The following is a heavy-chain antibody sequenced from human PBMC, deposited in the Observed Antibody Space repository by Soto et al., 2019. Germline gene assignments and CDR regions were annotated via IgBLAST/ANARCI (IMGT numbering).Heavy chain of an antibody. D-gene: IGHD2-21*02. J-gene: IGHJ4*02. V-gene: IGHV1-18*01. CDR3: ARDLAYCGGDCYPIDY. Sequence: QVQLAQSGAEVKKPGASVKVSCKASGYTFTSNGISWVRQAPGQGLEWMGWISAYNGNTNYAQKLQGRVTMTTDTSTSTAYMELRSLRSDDTAVYYCARDLAYCGGDCYPIDYWGQGTLVTVSS. CDR2: ISAYNGNT. CDR1: GYTFTSNG.